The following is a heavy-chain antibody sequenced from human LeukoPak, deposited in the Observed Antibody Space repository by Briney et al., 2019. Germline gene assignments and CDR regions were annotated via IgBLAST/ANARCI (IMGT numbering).Heavy chain of an antibody. D-gene: IGHD1-26*01. CDR2: INPSGGST. V-gene: IGHV1-46*01. Sequence: ASVKDSCKASGYTFTNYYMHWVRQAPGQGLEWMGIINPSGGSTSYAQKFQGRVTMTRNTSTSTVSMELSSLRSEDTAVYYCAKSEVGAISWVHWGQGTLVIVSS. CDR1: GYTFTNYY. CDR3: AKSEVGAISWVH. J-gene: IGHJ4*02.